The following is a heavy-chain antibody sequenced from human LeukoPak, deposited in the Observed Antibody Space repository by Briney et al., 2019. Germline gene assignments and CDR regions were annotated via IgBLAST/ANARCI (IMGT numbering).Heavy chain of an antibody. Sequence: PSETLSLTCTVSGGSIRSSYYYWGWIRQPPGKGLEWIGSIYDSGSTYYNPSLKSRVTISIDRSKNQFSLKLSSVTAADTAVYYCASSPLLMGIAMDVWGQGTTVTVSS. V-gene: IGHV4-39*07. CDR2: IYDSGST. CDR3: ASSPLLMGIAMDV. J-gene: IGHJ6*02. D-gene: IGHD2-8*02. CDR1: GGSIRSSYYY.